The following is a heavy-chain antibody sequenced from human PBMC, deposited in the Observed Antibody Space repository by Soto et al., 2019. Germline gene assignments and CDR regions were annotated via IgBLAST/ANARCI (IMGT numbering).Heavy chain of an antibody. Sequence: PSQTLSLTCAISGDSVSANNAAWNWIRQSPSRGLEWLGRTYYRSKWNYDYAESVKSRLTITPDTSNNQFSLQLNSVTPEDAAVYYCVRQPLANLALYGMDVWGQGTTVTGSS. D-gene: IGHD6-6*01. V-gene: IGHV6-1*01. CDR1: GDSVSANNAA. CDR2: TYYRSKWNY. CDR3: VRQPLANLALYGMDV. J-gene: IGHJ6*02.